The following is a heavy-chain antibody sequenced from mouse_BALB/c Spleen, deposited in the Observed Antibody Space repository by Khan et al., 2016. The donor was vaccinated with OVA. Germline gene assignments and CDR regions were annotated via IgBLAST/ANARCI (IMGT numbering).Heavy chain of an antibody. Sequence: EVQLQQSGPELGKPGASVKMSCKPSGYIFTNYVLHWVKQKPGQGLEWIGYINPYNGGTKYNEKFKSKATLASDKSSITAYLELSSLTSEDSAVYYCARGNWQSYYFDYWGQGTTLTLSS. CDR3: ARGNWQSYYFDY. CDR1: GYIFTNYV. D-gene: IGHD4-1*01. V-gene: IGHV1S136*01. J-gene: IGHJ2*01. CDR2: INPYNGGT.